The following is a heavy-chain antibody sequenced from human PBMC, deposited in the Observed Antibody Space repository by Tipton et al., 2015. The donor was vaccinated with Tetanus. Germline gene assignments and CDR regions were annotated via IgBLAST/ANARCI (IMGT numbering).Heavy chain of an antibody. CDR1: GASFSDYY. V-gene: IGHV4-34*01. J-gene: IGHJ4*02. D-gene: IGHD6-19*01. CDR3: ARGPSYSGAWYHY. CDR2: INHSGNT. Sequence: GLVKPSETLSLTCAVYGASFSDYYWSWIRQAPGKGLEWIGEINHSGNTNHNPSLKSRVTLSVDTSKNQFSLKLTSVTPADTAIYDCARGPSYSGAWYHYWGQGAMVTVSP.